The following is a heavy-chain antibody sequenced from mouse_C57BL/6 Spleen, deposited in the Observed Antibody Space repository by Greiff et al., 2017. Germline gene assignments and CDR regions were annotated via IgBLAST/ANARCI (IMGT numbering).Heavy chain of an antibody. CDR3: AIEVYCYGSSPSYYAMDY. CDR1: GYTFTSYW. V-gene: IGHV1-53*01. D-gene: IGHD1-1*01. J-gene: IGHJ4*01. CDR2: INPSNGGT. Sequence: QVQLQQPGTELVKPGASVKLSCKASGYTFTSYWMHWVKQRPGQGLEWIGNINPSNGGTNYNEKFKSKATLTVDKSSSTAYMQLSSLTSEDSAVYYCAIEVYCYGSSPSYYAMDYWGQGTSVTVSS.